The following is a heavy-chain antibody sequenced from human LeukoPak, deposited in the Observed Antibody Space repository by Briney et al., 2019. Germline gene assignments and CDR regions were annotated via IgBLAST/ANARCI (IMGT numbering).Heavy chain of an antibody. CDR2: INTDGSNT. D-gene: IGHD4-17*01. J-gene: IGHJ6*02. Sequence: GGSLRLSCAASGFTFSSYWMHWVRQAPGKGLVWVSRINTDGSNTAYADSVKGRFTISRDNSKNTLYLQMNSLRAEDTAVYYCAREGIAPLGDYPDYYYYGMDVWGQGTTVTVSS. CDR3: AREGIAPLGDYPDYYYYGMDV. CDR1: GFTFSSYW. V-gene: IGHV3-74*01.